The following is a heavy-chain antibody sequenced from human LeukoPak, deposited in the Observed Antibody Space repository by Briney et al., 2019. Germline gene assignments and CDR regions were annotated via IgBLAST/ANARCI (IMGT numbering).Heavy chain of an antibody. CDR2: IRYGGSNK. CDR1: GFTFSTYG. V-gene: IGHV3-30*02. Sequence: PGGSLRLSCAASGFTFSTYGMHWVRQAPGKGLEWVAFIRYGGSNKYYADSVKGRFTISRDNAKNSLYLQMNSLRAEDTAVYYCASGSYSYSYLFDYWGQGTLVTVSS. CDR3: ASGSYSYSYLFDY. J-gene: IGHJ4*02. D-gene: IGHD1-26*01.